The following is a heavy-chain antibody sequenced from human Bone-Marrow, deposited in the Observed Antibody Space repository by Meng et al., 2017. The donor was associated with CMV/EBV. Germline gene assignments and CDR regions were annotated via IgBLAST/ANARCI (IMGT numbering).Heavy chain of an antibody. CDR1: GYRFTTYW. D-gene: IGHD6-13*01. V-gene: IGHV5-51*01. CDR2: IYPGDSDT. Sequence: GESLKISCKASGYRFTTYWIGWVRQMPGKGLEWMGIIYPGDSDTIYNPSFKGQVTISAGKSSTTAYLQWSSLQASDTAMYYCARRRIAAAGSSDAFDIWGQGTMVTVSS. CDR3: ARRRIAAAGSSDAFDI. J-gene: IGHJ3*02.